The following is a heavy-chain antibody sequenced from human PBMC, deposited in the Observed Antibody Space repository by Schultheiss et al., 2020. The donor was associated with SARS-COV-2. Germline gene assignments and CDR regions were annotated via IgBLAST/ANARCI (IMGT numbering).Heavy chain of an antibody. J-gene: IGHJ3*02. CDR2: ISYDGNTE. V-gene: IGHV3-30*07. D-gene: IGHD2-15*01. CDR3: ASCSGGSCYGDDAFDI. CDR1: GFTVSSNY. Sequence: GGSLRLSCAASGFTVSSNYMSWVRQAPGKGLEWVAVISYDGNTEFYADSVKGRFTISRDNAKNSLYLQMNSLRAEDTAVYYCASCSGGSCYGDDAFDIWGQGTMVTVSS.